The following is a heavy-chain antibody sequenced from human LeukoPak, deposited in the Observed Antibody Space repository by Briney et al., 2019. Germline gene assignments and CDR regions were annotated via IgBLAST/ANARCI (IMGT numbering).Heavy chain of an antibody. Sequence: SETLSLTCTVSGGSISSYYWSWIRQPPGNGLEWIGYIYYSGSTNYNPSLKSRVTISVDTSKNQFSLKLSSVTAADTAVYYCARQSFTIFGVVTNFDYWGQGTLVTVSS. D-gene: IGHD3-3*01. J-gene: IGHJ4*02. CDR2: IYYSGST. CDR1: GGSISSYY. CDR3: ARQSFTIFGVVTNFDY. V-gene: IGHV4-59*08.